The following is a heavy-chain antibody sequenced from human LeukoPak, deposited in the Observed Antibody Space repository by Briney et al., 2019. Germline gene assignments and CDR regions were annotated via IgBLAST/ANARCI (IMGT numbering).Heavy chain of an antibody. J-gene: IGHJ4*02. CDR2: IYYSGST. CDR1: GGSISSSSYY. CDR3: ARDHSPEYCSSTSCYFGFDY. D-gene: IGHD2-2*01. V-gene: IGHV4-39*07. Sequence: SETLSLTCTVSGGSISSSSYYWGWIRQPPGKGLEWIGSIYYSGSTYYNPSLKSRVTISVDTSKNQFSLKLSSVTAADTAVYYCARDHSPEYCSSTSCYFGFDYWGQGTLVNVSS.